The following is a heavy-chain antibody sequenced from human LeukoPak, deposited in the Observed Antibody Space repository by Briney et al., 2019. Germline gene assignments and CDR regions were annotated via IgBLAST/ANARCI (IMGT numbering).Heavy chain of an antibody. CDR2: ISAYNGNT. CDR1: GGTFSSYA. J-gene: IGHJ4*02. D-gene: IGHD3-22*01. Sequence: VASVKVSCKASGGTFSSYAISWVRQAPGQGLEWMGWISAYNGNTNYAQKLQGRVTMTTDTSTSTAYMELRSLRSDDTAVYYCARDHRETYYYDSSGYYSDYWGQGTLVTVSS. V-gene: IGHV1-18*01. CDR3: ARDHRETYYYDSSGYYSDY.